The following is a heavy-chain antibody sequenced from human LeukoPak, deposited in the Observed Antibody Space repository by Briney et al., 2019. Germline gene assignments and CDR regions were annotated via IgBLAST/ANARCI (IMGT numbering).Heavy chain of an antibody. J-gene: IGHJ5*02. CDR1: GFTFSSYA. Sequence: GGSLRLSCAASGFTFSSYAMTWVRQAPGKGLEWVSALSASGGTTYYADSVKGRFTTSRDNSKNTLYLQMNSLRAEDTAVYHCAKLPREYCSSTSCPNWFDAWGLGTLVTVSS. V-gene: IGHV3-23*01. CDR2: LSASGGTT. D-gene: IGHD2-2*01. CDR3: AKLPREYCSSTSCPNWFDA.